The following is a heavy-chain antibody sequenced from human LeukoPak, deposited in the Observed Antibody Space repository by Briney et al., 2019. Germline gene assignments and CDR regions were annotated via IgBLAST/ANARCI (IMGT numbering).Heavy chain of an antibody. CDR1: GFTFSSYA. Sequence: GASLRLSCAASGFTFSSYAMSWVRQAPGKGLEWVSAINGSGGSTYYADSVKGRFTISRDNSKNTLYLQMNSLRAEDTAVYYCAKDSSYGYYYFDYWGQGTLVTVSS. J-gene: IGHJ4*02. V-gene: IGHV3-23*01. D-gene: IGHD5-18*01. CDR3: AKDSSYGYYYFDY. CDR2: INGSGGST.